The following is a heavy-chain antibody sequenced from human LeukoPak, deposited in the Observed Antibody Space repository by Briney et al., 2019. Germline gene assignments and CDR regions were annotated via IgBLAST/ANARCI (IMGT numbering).Heavy chain of an antibody. J-gene: IGHJ4*02. Sequence: GGSLRLSCAASGFTFSSYNMNWVRQAPGKGLEWVSFISSSNSHIYYADSVKGRFTISRDNAKNSLYLQMNSLRAEDTAVYYCSDVSGSYWGQGTLVTVSS. CDR1: GFTFSSYN. V-gene: IGHV3-21*01. CDR3: SDVSGSY. CDR2: ISSSNSHI. D-gene: IGHD3-10*01.